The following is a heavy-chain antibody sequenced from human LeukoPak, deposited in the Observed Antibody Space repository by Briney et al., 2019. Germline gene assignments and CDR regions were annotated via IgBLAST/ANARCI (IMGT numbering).Heavy chain of an antibody. J-gene: IGHJ4*02. CDR2: INHSGST. CDR1: GGSLSGYY. Sequence: SETLSLTCAVYGGSLSGYYWSWIRQPPGKGLEWIGEINHSGSTNYNPSLKSRVTISVDTSKNQFSLKLSSVTAADTAVYYCARSPYGAAAGTPFDYWGQGTLVTVSS. D-gene: IGHD6-13*01. V-gene: IGHV4-34*01. CDR3: ARSPYGAAAGTPFDY.